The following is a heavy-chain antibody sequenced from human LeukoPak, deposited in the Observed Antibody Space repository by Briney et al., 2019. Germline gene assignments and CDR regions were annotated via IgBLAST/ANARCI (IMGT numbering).Heavy chain of an antibody. CDR3: ARDLYGSGSYSHRD. CDR1: GGSVSSGSYY. CDR2: IYYSGST. V-gene: IGHV4-61*01. Sequence: PSETLFLTCTVSGGSVSSGSYYWSWIRQPPGKGLEWIGYIYYSGSTNYNPSLKSRVTISVDTSKNQFSLKLSSVTAADTAVYYCARDLYGSGSYSHRDWGQGTLVTVSS. D-gene: IGHD3-10*01. J-gene: IGHJ4*02.